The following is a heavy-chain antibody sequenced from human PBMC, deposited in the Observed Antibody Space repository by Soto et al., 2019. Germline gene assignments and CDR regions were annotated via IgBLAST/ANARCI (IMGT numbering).Heavy chain of an antibody. J-gene: IGHJ6*02. V-gene: IGHV1-18*01. D-gene: IGHD5-12*01. CDR2: ISSYNGDT. CDR3: AREGVAPYYYYGMDV. CDR1: GYTFTRSG. Sequence: QVQLVQSGAEVKKPGASVKVSCKASGYTFTRSGISWVRQAPGQGPEWMGWISSYNGDTNYAQTFQGRVTMTTDTSTSTAYMELRSLRPDDTAVYYCAREGVAPYYYYGMDVWGQGTPVTVSS.